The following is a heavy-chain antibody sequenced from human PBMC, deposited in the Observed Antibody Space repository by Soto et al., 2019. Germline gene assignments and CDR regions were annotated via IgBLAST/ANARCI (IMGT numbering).Heavy chain of an antibody. J-gene: IGHJ4*02. D-gene: IGHD5-12*01. CDR2: IYYSGTT. CDR3: ARVLYSGYDKPFDY. CDR1: GGSVSSGNYF. Sequence: SETLSLTCTVSGGSVSSGNYFWSWIRQPTGKGLEWIGYIYYSGTTNYNPSLKSRVTISVDTSKNQFSLKLSSVAAADTAVYYCARVLYSGYDKPFDYWGQGTLVTVSS. V-gene: IGHV4-61*01.